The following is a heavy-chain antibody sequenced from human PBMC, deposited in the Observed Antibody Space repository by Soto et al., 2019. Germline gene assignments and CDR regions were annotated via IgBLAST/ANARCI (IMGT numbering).Heavy chain of an antibody. CDR2: VYITGST. CDR3: AREASGTYCNDF. D-gene: IGHD3-10*01. V-gene: IGHV4-4*07. J-gene: IGHJ4*02. CDR1: GRSVSSYY. Sequence: XETLSLTCTVSGRSVSSYYWSWIRQPAGKGLEWIGRVYITGSTNYNPSLKSRVTMSVDTSKNQFSLKLSSVTAADTAVYYCAREASGTYCNDFWGQGTLVTVSS.